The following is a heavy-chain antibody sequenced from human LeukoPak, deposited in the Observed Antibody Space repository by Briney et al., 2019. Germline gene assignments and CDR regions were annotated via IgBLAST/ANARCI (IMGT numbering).Heavy chain of an antibody. CDR3: ARGLYYYDSSAWGSFDY. V-gene: IGHV1-18*01. D-gene: IGHD3-22*01. J-gene: IGHJ4*02. CDR1: GYTFTSYG. Sequence: GASVKVSCKASGYTFTSYGISWVRQAPGQGLEWMGWISAYNGNTNYAQKLQGRVTMTTDTSTSTAYMELRSLRSDDTAVYYCARGLYYYDSSAWGSFDYWGQGTQVTVSS. CDR2: ISAYNGNT.